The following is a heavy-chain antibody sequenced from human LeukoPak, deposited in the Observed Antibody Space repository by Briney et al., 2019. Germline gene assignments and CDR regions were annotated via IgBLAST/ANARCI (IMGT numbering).Heavy chain of an antibody. CDR2: ISSNGGST. CDR1: GFTFSSYT. CDR3: ARDNWVYDSSGYYSYYFDY. J-gene: IGHJ4*02. V-gene: IGHV3-64*01. Sequence: PGGSLRLSCAASGFTFSSYTMHWVRQAPGKGLEYVSAISSNGGSTYYANSVKGRFTISRDNSKNTLYLQMGSLRAEDMAVYYCARDNWVYDSSGYYSYYFDYWGQGTLVTVSS. D-gene: IGHD3-22*01.